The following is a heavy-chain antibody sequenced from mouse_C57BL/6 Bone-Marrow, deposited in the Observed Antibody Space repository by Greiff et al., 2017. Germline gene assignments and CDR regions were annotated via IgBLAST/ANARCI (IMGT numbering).Heavy chain of an antibody. Sequence: VQLQQSGAELVRPGASVKLSCTASGFNIKDYYMHWVKQRPEQGLEWIGRIDPEDGDTEYAPKFQGKATMTADTSSNPAYLQLISLTSEDTAVYYCTTPAFYYYAMDYWGQGTSVTVSS. CDR1: GFNIKDYY. CDR3: TTPAFYYYAMDY. CDR2: IDPEDGDT. V-gene: IGHV14-1*01. J-gene: IGHJ4*01.